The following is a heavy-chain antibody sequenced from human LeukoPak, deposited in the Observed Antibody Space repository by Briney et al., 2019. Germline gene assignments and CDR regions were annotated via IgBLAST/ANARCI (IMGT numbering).Heavy chain of an antibody. D-gene: IGHD6-13*01. Sequence: SETPSLTRAVYGGSFSGYYWSWIRQPPGKGREWIGEINHSGSTNYNPSLKSRVTISVDTSKNQFSLKLSSVTAADTAVYYCASRYPDIAAAGTQYFQHWGQGTLVTVSS. CDR3: ASRYPDIAAAGTQYFQH. J-gene: IGHJ1*01. CDR1: GGSFSGYY. CDR2: INHSGST. V-gene: IGHV4-34*01.